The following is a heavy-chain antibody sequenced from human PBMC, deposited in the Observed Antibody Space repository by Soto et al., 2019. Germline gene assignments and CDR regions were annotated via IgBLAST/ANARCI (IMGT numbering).Heavy chain of an antibody. CDR1: GFTFSNYW. D-gene: IGHD3-10*01. CDR3: ARGIPGHYGFDV. CDR2: IKGDVSSM. V-gene: IGHV3-74*01. J-gene: IGHJ3*01. Sequence: EVQLVESGGGLVQAGESLRLSCEASGFTFSNYWTHWVRQVPGKGLVWVSRIKGDVSSMNYADSVKGRFTISRDNAKNTVFLQMDSLGAEDTAVYYCARGIPGHYGFDVWGQGTMVTVSS.